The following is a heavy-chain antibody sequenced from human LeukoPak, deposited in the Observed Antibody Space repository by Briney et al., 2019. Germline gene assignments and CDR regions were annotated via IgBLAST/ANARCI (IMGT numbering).Heavy chain of an antibody. CDR1: GGSFSGYY. D-gene: IGHD3-3*01. CDR2: INHSGST. Sequence: NPSETLSLTCAVYGGSFSGYYWSWIRQPPGKGLEWIGEINHSGSTNYNPSLKSRVTISVDTSKNQSSLKLSSVTAADTAVYYCARVRPQDDFWSGYHEPYFDYWGQGTLVTVSS. J-gene: IGHJ4*02. V-gene: IGHV4-34*01. CDR3: ARVRPQDDFWSGYHEPYFDY.